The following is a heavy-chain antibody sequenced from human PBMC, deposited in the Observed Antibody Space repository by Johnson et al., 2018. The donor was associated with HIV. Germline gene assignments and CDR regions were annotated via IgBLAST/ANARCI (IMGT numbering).Heavy chain of an antibody. V-gene: IGHV3-66*02. J-gene: IGHJ3*02. D-gene: IGHD1-26*01. CDR1: GFTFSDYY. CDR3: AKGWGRGTFSTDDSFDI. Sequence: VQLVESGGGLVKPGGSLRLSCAASGFTFSDYYMSWIRQAPGKGLEWVSVIYSGGSTYYADSVKGRFTISRDNSKNTLYLQMNSLRAEDTAVYYCAKGWGRGTFSTDDSFDIWGQGTMVTVSS. CDR2: IYSGGST.